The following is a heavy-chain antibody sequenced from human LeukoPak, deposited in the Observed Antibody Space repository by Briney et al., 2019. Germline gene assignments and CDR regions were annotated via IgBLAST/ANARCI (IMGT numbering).Heavy chain of an antibody. CDR1: GFTFTSSA. V-gene: IGHV1-58*01. Sequence: TSVKVSCKASGFTFTSSAVQWVRQARGQRLEWIGWIVSGSGNTNYAQKCQERVTITRDMSTSTAYMELSSLRSEDTAVYYCAADSLAYYYDSSGYYRFDYWGQGTLVT. D-gene: IGHD3-22*01. CDR2: IVSGSGNT. CDR3: AADSLAYYYDSSGYYRFDY. J-gene: IGHJ4*02.